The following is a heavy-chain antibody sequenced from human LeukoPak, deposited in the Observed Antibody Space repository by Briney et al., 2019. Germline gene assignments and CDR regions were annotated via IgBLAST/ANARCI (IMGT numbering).Heavy chain of an antibody. CDR2: IYHSGST. CDR3: ARGYRRYYDSSGYYYQYYYYYYMDV. D-gene: IGHD3-22*01. CDR1: GGSISSSNW. V-gene: IGHV4-4*02. J-gene: IGHJ6*03. Sequence: PSETLSLTCGVSGGSISSSNWWSWVRQPPGKGLEWIGEIYHSGSTNYNPSLKSRVTISVDTSKNQFSLKLSSVTAADTAVYYCARGYRRYYDSSGYYYQYYYYYYMDVWGKGTTVTVSS.